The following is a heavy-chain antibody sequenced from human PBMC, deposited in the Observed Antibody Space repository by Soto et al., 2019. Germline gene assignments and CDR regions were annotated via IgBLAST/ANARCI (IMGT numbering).Heavy chain of an antibody. V-gene: IGHV1-3*01. Sequence: ASVKVSCKTSGYTFNSYAMHWVRQAPGRGLEWMGWINVGSGITKYSQKLQGRVTITRDTSTSTAYMELSSLRSEDTAVYYCAKETSIFGGGMDVWGQGTTVTVSS. CDR2: INVGSGIT. CDR1: GYTFNSYA. D-gene: IGHD3-3*01. J-gene: IGHJ6*02. CDR3: AKETSIFGGGMDV.